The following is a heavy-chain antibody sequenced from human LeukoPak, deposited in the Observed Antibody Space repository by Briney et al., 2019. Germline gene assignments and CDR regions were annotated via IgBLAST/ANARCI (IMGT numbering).Heavy chain of an antibody. CDR3: ARDRGAQYYYDSSGYYPFDY. CDR1: GGSFSGYY. Sequence: SETLSLTCAVYGGSFSGYYWSWIRQPPGKGLEWIGEINHSGSTNYNPSLKSRVTISVDTSKNQFSLKLSSVTAADTAVYYCARDRGAQYYYDSSGYYPFDYWGQGTLVTVSS. J-gene: IGHJ4*02. D-gene: IGHD3-22*01. V-gene: IGHV4-34*01. CDR2: INHSGST.